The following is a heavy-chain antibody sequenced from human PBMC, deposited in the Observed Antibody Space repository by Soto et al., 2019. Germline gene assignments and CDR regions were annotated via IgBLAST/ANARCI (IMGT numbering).Heavy chain of an antibody. D-gene: IGHD2-8*01. Sequence: GWSLRLSCAASGFTFSSHAMGWLRQAPGTEPEWVAFVDGSGADTSYADSVKGRFTISRDNSENSLYLHMNSLRAEDSGRYFCAKEIFAAAYAATSAFDLWGQGTLVTVSS. J-gene: IGHJ4*02. V-gene: IGHV3-23*01. CDR3: AKEIFAAAYAATSAFDL. CDR1: GFTFSSHA. CDR2: VDGSGADT.